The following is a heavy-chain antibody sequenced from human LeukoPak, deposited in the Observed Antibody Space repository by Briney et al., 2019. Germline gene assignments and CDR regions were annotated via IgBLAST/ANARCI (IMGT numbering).Heavy chain of an antibody. J-gene: IGHJ4*02. D-gene: IGHD5-18*01. V-gene: IGHV3-30*04. CDR3: ARVRIQLWLLGGPFDY. CDR1: GFLFGDYA. CDR2: ISYDGSNK. Sequence: PGGSLRLSCTASGFLFGDYAMSWVRQAPGKGLEWVAVISYDGSNKYYADSVKGRFTISRDNSKNTLYLQMNSLRAEDTAVYYCARVRIQLWLLGGPFDYWGQGTLVTVSS.